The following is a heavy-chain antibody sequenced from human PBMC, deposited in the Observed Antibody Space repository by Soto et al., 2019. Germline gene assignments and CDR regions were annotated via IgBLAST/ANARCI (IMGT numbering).Heavy chain of an antibody. V-gene: IGHV1-24*01. CDR2: FDPEDGET. Sequence: ASVKVSCKVSGYTLTELSMHWVRQAPGKGLEWMGGFDPEDGETIYAQKFQGRVTMTEDTSTDTAYMELSSLRSEDTAVYYCATTSLGTYYLDYWGPGTLVTVSS. D-gene: IGHD1-1*01. CDR3: ATTSLGTYYLDY. J-gene: IGHJ4*02. CDR1: GYTLTELS.